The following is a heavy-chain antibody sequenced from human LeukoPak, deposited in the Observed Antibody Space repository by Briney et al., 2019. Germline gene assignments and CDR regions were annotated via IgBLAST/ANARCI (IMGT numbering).Heavy chain of an antibody. CDR3: ARNPDEHWLDESENWYFDL. CDR2: INPNSGGT. Sequence: GASVKVSCKGSGNTLTGNYLHWVRQAPGQGLEWMGWINPNSGGTNYAQKFQGRVTMTRDTSISVAYMELSSLQSDDTAVYYCARNPDEHWLDESENWYFDLWGSGTLVTVSS. CDR1: GNTLTGNY. J-gene: IGHJ2*01. D-gene: IGHD6-19*01. V-gene: IGHV1-2*02.